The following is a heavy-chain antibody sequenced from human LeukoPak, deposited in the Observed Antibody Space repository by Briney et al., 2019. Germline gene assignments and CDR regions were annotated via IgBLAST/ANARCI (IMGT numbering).Heavy chain of an antibody. J-gene: IGHJ4*02. V-gene: IGHV4-39*01. CDR3: ARLDCSGGSCYALGY. CDR2: INHSGST. Sequence: SETLSLTCAVSGGSISSGGYYWSWIRQPPGKGLEWIGEINHSGSTNYNPSLKSRVTISVDTSKNQFSLKLSSVTATDTAVYYCARLDCSGGSCYALGYWGQGTLVTVSS. CDR1: GGSISSGGYY. D-gene: IGHD2-15*01.